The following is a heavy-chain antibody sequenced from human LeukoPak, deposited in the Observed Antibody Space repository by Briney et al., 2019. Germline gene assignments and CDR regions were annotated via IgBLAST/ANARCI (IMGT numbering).Heavy chain of an antibody. D-gene: IGHD3-10*01. CDR1: GFPFSSYA. CDR3: ARGVLWFGELLTDYYYYYGMDV. CDR2: ISYDGSNK. Sequence: PGGSLRLPCAASGFPFSSYAMHWVRQAPGKGLEWVAVISYDGSNKYYADSVKGRFTISRDNSKNTLYLQMNSLRAEDTAVYYCARGVLWFGELLTDYYYYYGMDVWGQGTTVTVSS. J-gene: IGHJ6*02. V-gene: IGHV3-30*04.